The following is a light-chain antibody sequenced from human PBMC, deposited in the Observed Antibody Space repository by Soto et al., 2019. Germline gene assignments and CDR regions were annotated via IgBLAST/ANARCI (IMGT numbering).Light chain of an antibody. J-gene: IGKJ1*01. V-gene: IGKV1-5*03. Sequence: DIQMTQSPSTLSASVGDRVTITCRASQSISSRLASYQQQPGKAPKLLISKASSLERGVPSRFSGSGSGTEFTLTISSLQPDDFATYYCQQYNSYSLTFGQGTKVEIK. CDR2: KAS. CDR3: QQYNSYSLT. CDR1: QSISSR.